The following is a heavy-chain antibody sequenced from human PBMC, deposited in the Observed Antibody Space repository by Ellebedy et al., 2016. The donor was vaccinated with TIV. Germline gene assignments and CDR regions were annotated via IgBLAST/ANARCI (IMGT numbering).Heavy chain of an antibody. CDR2: INPSDGDT. V-gene: IGHV1-46*01. CDR3: ARTPRIAARYPYEY. J-gene: IGHJ4*02. CDR1: GYTFTSYY. D-gene: IGHD6-6*01. Sequence: ASVKVSXXASGYTFTSYYLHWVRQAPGQRLEWMGIINPSDGDTRYAQKFQGRVTMTRDTSTSRVYMELGSLRSDNAAVYYCARTPRIAARYPYEYWGQGTLVTVSS.